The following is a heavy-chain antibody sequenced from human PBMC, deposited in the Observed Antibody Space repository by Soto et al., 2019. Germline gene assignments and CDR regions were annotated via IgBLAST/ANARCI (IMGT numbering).Heavy chain of an antibody. CDR2: ISAYNGNT. V-gene: IGHV1-18*01. CDR3: ARESYSSGWYYFDY. J-gene: IGHJ4*02. CDR1: GYTFNSYG. Sequence: GTSVKVSCKASGYTFNSYGISWVRQAPGQGLEWMGWISAYNGNTNYAQKLQGRVTMTTDTSTSTAYMELRSLRSDDTAVYYCARESYSSGWYYFDYWGQGTLVTVSS. D-gene: IGHD6-19*01.